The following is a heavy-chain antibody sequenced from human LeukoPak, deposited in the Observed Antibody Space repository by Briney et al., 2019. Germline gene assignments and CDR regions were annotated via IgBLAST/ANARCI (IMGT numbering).Heavy chain of an antibody. D-gene: IGHD3-9*01. V-gene: IGHV4-39*01. CDR2: IYYSGST. CDR1: GGSISSSSYY. CDR3: ARVNDILTGYFDY. Sequence: SETLSLTCTVSGGSISSSSYYWGWLRQPPGKGLEWIGSIYYSGSTYYNPSLKSRVTISVDTSKNQFSLKLSSVTAADTAVYYCARVNDILTGYFDYWGQGTLVTVSS. J-gene: IGHJ4*02.